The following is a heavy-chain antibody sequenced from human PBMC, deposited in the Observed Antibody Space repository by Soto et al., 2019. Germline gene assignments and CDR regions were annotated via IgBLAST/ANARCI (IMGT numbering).Heavy chain of an antibody. D-gene: IGHD3-10*01. CDR2: MNPNSGNT. Sequence: GASVKVSCKASGYTFTSYDINWVRQATGQGLEWMGWMNPNSGNTGYAQKFQGRVTMTRNTSISTAYMELSSLRSEDTAVYYCASSTYYYGSGALSWTYYYYGMDVWGQGXTVTVYS. CDR1: GYTFTSYD. V-gene: IGHV1-8*01. CDR3: ASSTYYYGSGALSWTYYYYGMDV. J-gene: IGHJ6*02.